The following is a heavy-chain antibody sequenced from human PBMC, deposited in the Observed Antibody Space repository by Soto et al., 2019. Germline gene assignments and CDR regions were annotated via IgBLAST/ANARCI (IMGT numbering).Heavy chain of an antibody. CDR3: ARHRYGSGSLYNWFDP. CDR2: IYYSGST. D-gene: IGHD3-10*01. V-gene: IGHV4-59*01. CDR1: GGSISGYF. J-gene: IGHJ5*02. Sequence: QVQLQESGPGLVKPSETLSLTCTVSGGSISGYFWSWMRQPPGKELEWIGYIYYSGSTNYNPSLRSRIIMSVDSSKNQFSLKLSSVTAADTAVYYCARHRYGSGSLYNWFDPWGQGTLVTVSS.